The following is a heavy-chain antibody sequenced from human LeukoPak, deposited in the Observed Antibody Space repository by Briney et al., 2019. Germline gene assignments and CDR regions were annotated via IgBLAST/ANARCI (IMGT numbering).Heavy chain of an antibody. D-gene: IGHD3-10*01. V-gene: IGHV3-30*02. CDR3: AKDLSGAGVDY. CDR2: IWYDGSNK. J-gene: IGHJ4*02. CDR1: GFTFSSYG. Sequence: PGGSLRLSCAASGFTFSSYGMHWVRQAPGKGLEWVAVIWYDGSNKYYADSVKGRFTISRDNSKNTLYLQMNSLRAEDTAVYYCAKDLSGAGVDYWGQGTLVTVSS.